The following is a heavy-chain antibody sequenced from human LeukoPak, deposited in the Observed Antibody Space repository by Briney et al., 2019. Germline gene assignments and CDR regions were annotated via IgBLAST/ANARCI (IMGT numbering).Heavy chain of an antibody. CDR3: AREAVTTWDGGSNWFDP. J-gene: IGHJ5*02. Sequence: ASVKVSCKASGYTFTGHYMHWVRQAPGQGLEWMGWINPNSGGTNYAQKFQGRVTMTRDTSISTAYMELSRLRSDDTAVYYCAREAVTTWDGGSNWFDPWGQGTLVTVSS. CDR1: GYTFTGHY. D-gene: IGHD4-17*01. CDR2: INPNSGGT. V-gene: IGHV1-2*02.